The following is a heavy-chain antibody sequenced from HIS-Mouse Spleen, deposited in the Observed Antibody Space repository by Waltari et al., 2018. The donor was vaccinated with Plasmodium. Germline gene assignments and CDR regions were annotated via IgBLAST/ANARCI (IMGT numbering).Heavy chain of an antibody. CDR2: IKQDGSEK. CDR1: GFPFSRFW. Sequence: EVQLVESGGGLVQPGGSLSLSGAASGFPFSRFWMSWVRRAPGKGLEWVANIKQDGSEKYYVDSVKGRFTISRDNAKNSLYLQMNSLRAEDTAVYYCARDQGYDFWSAQNWFDPWGQGTLVTVSS. D-gene: IGHD3-3*01. J-gene: IGHJ5*02. V-gene: IGHV3-7*01. CDR3: ARDQGYDFWSAQNWFDP.